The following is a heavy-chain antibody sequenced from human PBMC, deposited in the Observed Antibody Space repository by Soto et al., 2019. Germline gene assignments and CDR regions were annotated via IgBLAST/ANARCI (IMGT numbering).Heavy chain of an antibody. CDR1: GGSISSGGYY. CDR2: IYYSGST. Sequence: QVQLQESGPGLVKPSQTLSLTCTVSGGSISSGGYYWSWIRQHPGKGLEWIGYIYYSGSTYYNPSHKNPVTITGDTSKNQFSLKLSSVTAGDTAVDYCARGGAGYGDCRGYDPWGQGTLVTVSS. J-gene: IGHJ5*02. V-gene: IGHV4-31*01. D-gene: IGHD4-17*01. CDR3: ARGGAGYGDCRGYDP.